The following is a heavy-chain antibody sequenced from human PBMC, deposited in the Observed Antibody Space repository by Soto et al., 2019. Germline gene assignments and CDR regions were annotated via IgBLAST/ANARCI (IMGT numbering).Heavy chain of an antibody. D-gene: IGHD3-22*01. J-gene: IGHJ6*02. CDR1: GGTFSSYA. CDR3: ASGRSSVVVMTCEDYYYYGMDG. V-gene: IGHV1-69*13. Sequence: SVKVSCKASGGTFSSYAISWVRQAPGQGLEWMGGIIPIFGTANYAQKFQGRVTITADESTSTAYMELSSLRSEDTAVYYCASGRSSVVVMTCEDYYYYGMDGWGQGTTVTVSS. CDR2: IIPIFGTA.